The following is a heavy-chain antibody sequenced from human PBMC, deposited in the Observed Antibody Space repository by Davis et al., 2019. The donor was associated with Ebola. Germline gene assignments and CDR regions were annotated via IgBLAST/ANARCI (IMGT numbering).Heavy chain of an antibody. J-gene: IGHJ3*02. Sequence: GGSLRLSCGASGFTFSDYYMSWIRQAPGKGLEWVSYISSSGSTIYYADSVKGRFTISRDNAKNSLYLQMNSLRAEDTAVYYCARDPDIVVVPPAMAEIGAFDIWGQGTMVTVSS. CDR2: ISSSGSTI. D-gene: IGHD2-2*01. CDR3: ARDPDIVVVPPAMAEIGAFDI. V-gene: IGHV3-11*04. CDR1: GFTFSDYY.